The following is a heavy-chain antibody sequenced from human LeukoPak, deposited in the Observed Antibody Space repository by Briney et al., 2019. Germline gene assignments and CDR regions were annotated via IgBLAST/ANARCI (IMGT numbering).Heavy chain of an antibody. CDR2: ISSSGSTI. J-gene: IGHJ4*02. CDR1: GFTFSDYY. Sequence: PGGSLRLSCAASGFTFSDYYMSWIRQAPGKGLEWVSYISSSGSTIYYADSVKGRFTISRDNVKNSLFLQMNSLRAEDTAVYYCARRAYSSGWYFFDYWGQGTLVTVSS. D-gene: IGHD6-19*01. V-gene: IGHV3-11*01. CDR3: ARRAYSSGWYFFDY.